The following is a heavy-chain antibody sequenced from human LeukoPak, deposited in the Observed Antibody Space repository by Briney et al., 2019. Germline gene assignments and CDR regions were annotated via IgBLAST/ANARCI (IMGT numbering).Heavy chain of an antibody. D-gene: IGHD5-18*01. CDR3: ARPNSGYSYGSPLDY. CDR2: IIPIFGTA. J-gene: IGHJ4*02. Sequence: GASVKVSCKASGGTFSSYAISWVRQAPGQGLEWMGGIIPIFGTANYAQKFQGRVTITTDESTSTAYMELSSLRSEDTAVYYCARPNSGYSYGSPLDYWGQGTLVTVSS. CDR1: GGTFSSYA. V-gene: IGHV1-69*05.